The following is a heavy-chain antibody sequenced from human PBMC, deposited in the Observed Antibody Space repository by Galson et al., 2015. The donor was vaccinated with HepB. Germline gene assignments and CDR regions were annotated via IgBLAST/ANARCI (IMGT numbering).Heavy chain of an antibody. J-gene: IGHJ4*02. Sequence: SLRLSCAASGFTFSNYGMQWVRQAPGKGLEWVALIWSDGTNKYYADSVKGRFTISRDNNKNTLYLQVDSRRGEDTAVYYCARVKLVAAAPLDYWGQGTLVTVSS. CDR1: GFTFSNYG. V-gene: IGHV3-33*01. CDR3: ARVKLVAAAPLDY. CDR2: IWSDGTNK. D-gene: IGHD6-13*01.